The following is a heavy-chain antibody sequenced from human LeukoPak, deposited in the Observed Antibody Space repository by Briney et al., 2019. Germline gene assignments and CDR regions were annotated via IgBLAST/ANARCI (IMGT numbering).Heavy chain of an antibody. D-gene: IGHD3-16*02. V-gene: IGHV4-4*02. CDR1: GGSISSNNW. CDR2: IYHGGNT. Sequence: SETLSLTCAVSGGSISSNNWWSWVRQPPGKGLEWIGEIYHGGNTNYDPSLKSRVTISVDRSKNQFSLKLSSVTAADTAVYYCARGLLPITFGGVIDRYYFDYWGQGTLVTVSS. CDR3: ARGLLPITFGGVIDRYYFDY. J-gene: IGHJ4*02.